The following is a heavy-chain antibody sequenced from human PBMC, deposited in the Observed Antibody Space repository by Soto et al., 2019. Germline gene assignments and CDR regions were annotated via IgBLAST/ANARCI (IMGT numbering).Heavy chain of an antibody. CDR3: ARDHRDAYCGGDCYSGDYYYGMDV. CDR1: GYTFSSYS. D-gene: IGHD2-21*02. V-gene: IGHV3-48*02. Sequence: HGGSLRLSCAACGYTFSSYSMNWVRQSPGKGLEWVSYISSSSSTIYYADSVKGRFTISRDNAKNSLYLQMNSLRDEDTAVYYCARDHRDAYCGGDCYSGDYYYGMDVWGQGTTVTVSS. CDR2: ISSSSSTI. J-gene: IGHJ6*02.